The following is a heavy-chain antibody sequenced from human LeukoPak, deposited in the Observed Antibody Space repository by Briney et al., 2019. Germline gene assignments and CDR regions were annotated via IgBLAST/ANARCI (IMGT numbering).Heavy chain of an antibody. J-gene: IGHJ4*02. CDR1: GFTFSSYE. Sequence: GRSLRLSCAVSGFTFSSYEMNWVRQAPGKGLEWISYISSSGSSIYYADSVKGRVTISRDNAKNSLYLQMDSLRAEDTAVYYCARRLAVAGPGTPYFDYWGQGTLVTASS. CDR3: ARRLAVAGPGTPYFDY. CDR2: ISSSGSSI. D-gene: IGHD6-19*01. V-gene: IGHV3-48*03.